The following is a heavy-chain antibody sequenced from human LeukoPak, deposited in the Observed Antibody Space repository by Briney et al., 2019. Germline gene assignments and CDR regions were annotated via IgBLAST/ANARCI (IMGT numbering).Heavy chain of an antibody. J-gene: IGHJ4*02. CDR2: ISAYNGNT. CDR3: ARAGHRRYYYDNGYDY. D-gene: IGHD3-22*01. V-gene: IGHV1-18*01. CDR1: DYTFTNYG. Sequence: ASVKVSCKASDYTFTNYGISWVRQAPGQGLEWMGWISAYNGNTNYAQKLQGRVTMTTDTSTSTAYMELRSLRSDDTAVYYCARAGHRRYYYDNGYDYWGQGTLVTVSS.